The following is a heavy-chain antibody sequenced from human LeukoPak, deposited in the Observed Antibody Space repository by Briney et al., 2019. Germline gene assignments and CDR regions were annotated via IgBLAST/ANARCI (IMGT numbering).Heavy chain of an antibody. J-gene: IGHJ4*02. Sequence: GGSLRLSCAASGFAFSSYWMHWVRQAPGKGLVWVSRINSDGSDTNYADSVKGRFTISRDNAKSTLYLQMNSLRAEDTAVYYCAREGIAVAGLDYWGQGTLVTVSS. CDR3: AREGIAVAGLDY. D-gene: IGHD6-19*01. CDR1: GFAFSSYW. V-gene: IGHV3-74*01. CDR2: INSDGSDT.